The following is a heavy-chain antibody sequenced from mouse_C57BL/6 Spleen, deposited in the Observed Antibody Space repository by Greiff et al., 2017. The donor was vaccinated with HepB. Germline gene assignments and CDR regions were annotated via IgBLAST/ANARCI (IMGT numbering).Heavy chain of an antibody. CDR1: GFNIKNTY. D-gene: IGHD2-10*02. Sequence: EVQLQQSVAELVRPGASVKLSCTTSGFNIKNTYMHWVKQRPEQGLEWIGRIDPANGNTKYAPKFQSKATITADTSSNTAYLQLSSQTSEDTAIYYCAGYGNYGSYFDYWGQGTTLTVSS. CDR3: AGYGNYGSYFDY. J-gene: IGHJ2*01. V-gene: IGHV14-3*01. CDR2: IDPANGNT.